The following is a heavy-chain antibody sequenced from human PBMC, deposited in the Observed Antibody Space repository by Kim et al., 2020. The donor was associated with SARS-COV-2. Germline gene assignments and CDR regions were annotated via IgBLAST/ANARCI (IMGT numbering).Heavy chain of an antibody. CDR1: GFTFSSYY. CDR2: IRSSGSTM. D-gene: IGHD6-19*01. V-gene: IGHV3-48*03. CDR3: ARGSLSVAGLLFDF. Sequence: GGSLRLSCAASGFTFSSYYMNWVRQAPGKGLEWVSYIRSSGSTMYYDDSVKGRFTISRDNAKTSLYLQMNSLRAEDTAIYYCARGSLSVAGLLFDFWGQGILVTVSS. J-gene: IGHJ4*02.